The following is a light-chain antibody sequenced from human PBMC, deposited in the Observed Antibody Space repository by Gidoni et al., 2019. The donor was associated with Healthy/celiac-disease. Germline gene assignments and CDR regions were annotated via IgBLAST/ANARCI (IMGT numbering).Light chain of an antibody. CDR2: GNS. J-gene: IGLJ2*01. Sequence: SVLTQPPSVSGASGQRVTISCTGSSSNIEAGYDVHWYQQLPGTAPKLLIYGNSNRPSGAPDRFSGAKSGASAALAITGLQAEDEADYYYQSYDSSLSGYVVFGGGTKLTVL. V-gene: IGLV1-40*01. CDR1: SSNIEAGYD. CDR3: QSYDSSLSGYVV.